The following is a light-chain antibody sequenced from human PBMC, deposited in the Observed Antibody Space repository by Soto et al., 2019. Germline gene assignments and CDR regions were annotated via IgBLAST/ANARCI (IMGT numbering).Light chain of an antibody. CDR3: SSYASGSTLVV. Sequence: QSALTQPASVSGSPGQSITISCTGTSSDVGRYNHVSWYQQHPGKAPKLMIFDVTTRPSGVSHRFSGSKSGDTASLTISGLQAEDEADYYCSSYASGSTLVVFGGGTKVTVL. J-gene: IGLJ2*01. CDR2: DVT. CDR1: SSDVGRYNH. V-gene: IGLV2-14*03.